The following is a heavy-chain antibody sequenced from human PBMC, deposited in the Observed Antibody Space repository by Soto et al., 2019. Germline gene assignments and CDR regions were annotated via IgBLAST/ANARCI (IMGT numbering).Heavy chain of an antibody. J-gene: IGHJ4*02. CDR1: GYTFEDYA. CDR2: ISWNSGSI. D-gene: IGHD3-22*01. Sequence: GGSLRLSCAASGYTFEDYAMHWVRQAPGKGLEWASGISWNSGSIGYADSEEGRFTISRDNAKNSLYLQMNSLRAEDTALYYCAKDIYYDSSTAFDYWGQGTLVTVSS. V-gene: IGHV3-9*01. CDR3: AKDIYYDSSTAFDY.